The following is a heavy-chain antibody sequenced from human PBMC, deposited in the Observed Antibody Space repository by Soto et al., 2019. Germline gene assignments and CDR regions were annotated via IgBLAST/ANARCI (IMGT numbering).Heavy chain of an antibody. Sequence: QVQLQESGPGLVKPSETLSLTCTVSGGSISSYYWSWIRQAPGKGLEWIGYIHYSGSTNHNPSLKSRVTVSVDRSKNQFSLKLSSVTPADTAVYYCARDEYYNSSGYAYGMDVWGQGTTVTVSS. CDR1: GGSISSYY. D-gene: IGHD3-22*01. CDR3: ARDEYYNSSGYAYGMDV. V-gene: IGHV4-59*01. J-gene: IGHJ6*02. CDR2: IHYSGST.